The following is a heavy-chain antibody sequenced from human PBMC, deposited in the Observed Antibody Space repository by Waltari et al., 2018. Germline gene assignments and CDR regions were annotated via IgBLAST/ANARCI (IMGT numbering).Heavy chain of an antibody. CDR3: ARGYCSSTSCRGGFDY. D-gene: IGHD2-2*01. CDR2: INHSGST. J-gene: IGHJ4*02. CDR1: GGSFSGYY. V-gene: IGHV4-34*01. Sequence: QVQLQQWGAGLLKPSETLSLTCAVYGGSFSGYYWSWIRQPPGKGLEWIGEINHSGSTNYNPSLKSRVTISVDTSKNQFSLKLSSVTAADTAVYYCARGYCSSTSCRGGFDYWGQGTLVTVSS.